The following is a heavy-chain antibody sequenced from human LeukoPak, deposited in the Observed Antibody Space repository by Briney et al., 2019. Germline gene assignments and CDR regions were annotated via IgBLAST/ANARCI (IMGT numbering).Heavy chain of an antibody. CDR2: IKQDGSEK. D-gene: IGHD3-22*01. V-gene: IGHV3-7*01. CDR1: GFTFSSYW. Sequence: GGSLRLSCAASGFTFSSYWMIWVRQAPGKGLEWVANIKQDGSEKYYVDSVKGRFTISRDNAKNSLYLQMNSLRAEDTAVYYCARTPNYYDSSGYYLTGFDPWGQGTLVTVSS. J-gene: IGHJ5*02. CDR3: ARTPNYYDSSGYYLTGFDP.